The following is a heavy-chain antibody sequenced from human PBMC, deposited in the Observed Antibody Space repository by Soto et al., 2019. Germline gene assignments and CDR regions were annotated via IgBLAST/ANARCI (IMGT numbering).Heavy chain of an antibody. CDR2: IYSGGST. D-gene: IGHD2-15*01. Sequence: VQLVETGGGLIQPGGSLRLSCAASGFTVSSNYMSWVRQAPGKGLEWVSVIYSGGSTYYADSVKGRFTISRDNSKNTLYLQMNSLRAEDTAVYYCASDEKDTKDYGMDVWGQGTTVTVSS. J-gene: IGHJ6*02. V-gene: IGHV3-53*02. CDR3: ASDEKDTKDYGMDV. CDR1: GFTVSSNY.